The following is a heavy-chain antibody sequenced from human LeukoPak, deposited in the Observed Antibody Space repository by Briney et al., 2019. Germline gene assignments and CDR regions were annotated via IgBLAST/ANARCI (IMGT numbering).Heavy chain of an antibody. CDR3: TKGYYEPFDY. Sequence: SETVSLTCTVSGAPIRTYYWDWIRQAPGKGLEWIGCISDSGTTYYNPSLKSRVTISLDTSKNHFSLKLTSVTAADTAVYFCTKGYYEPFDYWGQGMMVTVSS. D-gene: IGHD3-22*01. CDR2: ISDSGTT. CDR1: GAPIRTYY. V-gene: IGHV4-59*01. J-gene: IGHJ4*02.